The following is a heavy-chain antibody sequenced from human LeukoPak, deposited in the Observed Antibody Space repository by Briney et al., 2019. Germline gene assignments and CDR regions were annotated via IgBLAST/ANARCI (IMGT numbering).Heavy chain of an antibody. Sequence: GGSLRLSCAASGFTFSSYAMHWLRQAPGEGLEWVAVISYDGSNKYYADSVKGRFTISRDNSKNTLYLQMNSLRAEDTAVYYCAKIMVYATHDYWGQGTLVTVSS. CDR1: GFTFSSYA. CDR3: AKIMVYATHDY. J-gene: IGHJ4*02. CDR2: ISYDGSNK. V-gene: IGHV3-30*04. D-gene: IGHD2-8*01.